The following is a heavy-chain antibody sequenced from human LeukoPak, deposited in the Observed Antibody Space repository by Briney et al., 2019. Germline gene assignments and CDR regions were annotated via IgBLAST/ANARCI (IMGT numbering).Heavy chain of an antibody. CDR1: GGSISSNSYY. J-gene: IGHJ4*02. V-gene: IGHV4-39*01. D-gene: IGHD2-15*01. CDR2: ISYSGST. Sequence: SETLSLTCSVSGGSISSNSYYWVWIRQPPGKGLEWIGTISYSGSTYYNPSLKSRVTISVDTSKNQFSLKLSSVTAAVTAVYYCARHRALAPNKIRYCSGGSCYSGAYYFDYWGQGTLVTVSS. CDR3: ARHRALAPNKIRYCSGGSCYSGAYYFDY.